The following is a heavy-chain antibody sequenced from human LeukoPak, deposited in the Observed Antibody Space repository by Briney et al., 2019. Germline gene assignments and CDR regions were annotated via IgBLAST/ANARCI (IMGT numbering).Heavy chain of an antibody. D-gene: IGHD5-18*01. CDR3: ARRRDERGYKDIFDI. J-gene: IGHJ3*02. CDR1: GYRLTDNW. CDR2: IYPADSDT. Sequence: GESLKISCKISGYRLTDNWIGWVRQVPGKGLEWMGIIYPADSDTRYSPSFQGQVTISADKSISTAYLQWSSLKASDTAMYYCARRRDERGYKDIFDIWGQGTMVTVSS. V-gene: IGHV5-51*01.